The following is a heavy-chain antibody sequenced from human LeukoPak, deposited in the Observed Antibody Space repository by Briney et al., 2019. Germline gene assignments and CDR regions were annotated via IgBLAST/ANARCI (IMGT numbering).Heavy chain of an antibody. CDR2: INPNSGGT. CDR1: GYTFTGYY. CDR3: ARTTTTFNWYYYYGMDV. J-gene: IGHJ6*02. Sequence: ASVKVPCKASGYTFTGYYMHWVRPAPGQGLEWMGWINPNSGGTNYAQKFQGRVTMTRDTSISTAYMELSRLRSDDTAVYYCARTTTTFNWYYYYGMDVWGQGTTVTVSS. D-gene: IGHD4-17*01. V-gene: IGHV1-2*02.